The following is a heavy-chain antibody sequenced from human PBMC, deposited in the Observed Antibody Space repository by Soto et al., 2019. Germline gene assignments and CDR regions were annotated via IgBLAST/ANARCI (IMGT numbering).Heavy chain of an antibody. V-gene: IGHV5-51*01. CDR3: ARRDNAFDI. D-gene: IGHD1-20*01. CDR2: IYPGDSDT. CDR1: GYSFTSYW. J-gene: IGHJ3*02. Sequence: PGASLKISCKGSGYSFTSYWIGWVRQMPGKGLEWMGIIYPGDSDTRYSPSFQGQVTMSADKSVSTAYLQWSSLKASDTGIYYCARRDNAFDIWGLGTMVTVSS.